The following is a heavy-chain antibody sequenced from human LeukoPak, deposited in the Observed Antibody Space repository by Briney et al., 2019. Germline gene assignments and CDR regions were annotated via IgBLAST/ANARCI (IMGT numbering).Heavy chain of an antibody. CDR2: IFYRGTL. Sequence: SETLSLTCTVSGGSINSGTHYWGWVRQPPGKGLEWIGSIFYRGTLFYSPSLKSRVTVSIDTSKNQFSLKLSSVTAADTAVYYCARHDYDLLTGYTINWFDPWGQGTLVTVSS. V-gene: IGHV4-39*01. D-gene: IGHD3-9*01. J-gene: IGHJ5*02. CDR3: ARHDYDLLTGYTINWFDP. CDR1: GGSINSGTHY.